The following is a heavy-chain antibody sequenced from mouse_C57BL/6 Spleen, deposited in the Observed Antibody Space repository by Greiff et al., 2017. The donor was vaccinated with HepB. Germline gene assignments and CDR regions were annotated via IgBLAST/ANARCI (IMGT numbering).Heavy chain of an antibody. J-gene: IGHJ4*01. D-gene: IGHD2-3*01. CDR1: GYTFTSYW. CDR2: INPSNGGT. CDR3: ARSGKNGYYVDYYAMDY. Sequence: QVQLQQPGTELVKPGASVKLSCKASGYTFTSYWMHWVKQRPGQGLEWIGNINPSNGGTNYNEKFKSKATLTVDKSSSTAYMQLSSLTSEDSAVYYCARSGKNGYYVDYYAMDYWGQGTSVTVSS. V-gene: IGHV1-53*01.